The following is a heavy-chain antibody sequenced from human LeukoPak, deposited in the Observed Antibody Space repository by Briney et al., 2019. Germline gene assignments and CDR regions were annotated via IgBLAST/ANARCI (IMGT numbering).Heavy chain of an antibody. CDR1: GGTFGRYA. CDR2: LNPSGGST. CDR3: ARDPITIIRGVIVGDTTGNWFDP. V-gene: IGHV1-46*01. J-gene: IGHJ5*02. D-gene: IGHD3-10*01. Sequence: VASVKVSCKASGGTFGRYAITWVRQAPGQRLEWMGILNPSGGSTTYAQKFQGRVTMTRDTSTSTVYMELSSLRSDDTAVYYCARDPITIIRGVIVGDTTGNWFDPWGQGTLVTVSS.